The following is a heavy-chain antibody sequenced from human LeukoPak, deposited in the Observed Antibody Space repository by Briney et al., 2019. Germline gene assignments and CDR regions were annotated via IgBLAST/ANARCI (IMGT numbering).Heavy chain of an antibody. Sequence: SETLSLTCTVSGGSISKSSDYWGWIRQPPGKGLEWIGSIYYSGNTYYNPSLKSRVTISVDTSKNQFSLKLSSVTAADTAVYYCAGSGYYQYYFDYWGQGTLVTVSS. CDR3: AGSGYYQYYFDY. J-gene: IGHJ4*02. V-gene: IGHV4-39*07. CDR1: GGSISKSSDY. D-gene: IGHD3-22*01. CDR2: IYYSGNT.